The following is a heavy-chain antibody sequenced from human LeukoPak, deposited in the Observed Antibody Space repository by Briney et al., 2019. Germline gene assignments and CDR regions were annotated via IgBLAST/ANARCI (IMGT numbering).Heavy chain of an antibody. V-gene: IGHV3-21*01. CDR3: ARAPEAEDGMDV. D-gene: IGHD1-14*01. J-gene: IGHJ6*02. CDR2: ISSSSSYI. Sequence: GGSLRLSCAASGFTFSSYSMNWVRQAPGKGLEWVSSISSSSSYIYYADSVKGRFTISRDNAKNSLYLQMNSLRAEDTAVYYCARAPEAEDGMDVWGQGTTVTVSS. CDR1: GFTFSSYS.